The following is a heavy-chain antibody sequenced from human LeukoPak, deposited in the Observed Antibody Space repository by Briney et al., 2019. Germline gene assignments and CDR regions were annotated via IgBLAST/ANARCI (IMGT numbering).Heavy chain of an antibody. D-gene: IGHD3-22*01. J-gene: IGHJ2*01. CDR3: ARDRSVAGYSDWYFDL. CDR2: MNPNSGNT. CDR1: GYTFTSYD. Sequence: GASVKVSCKASGYTFTSYDINWVRQATGQGLEWMGWMNPNSGNTGYARKFQGRVTITRNTSISTAYMELSSLRSEDTAVYYCARDRSVAGYSDWYFDLWGRGTLVTVSS. V-gene: IGHV1-8*03.